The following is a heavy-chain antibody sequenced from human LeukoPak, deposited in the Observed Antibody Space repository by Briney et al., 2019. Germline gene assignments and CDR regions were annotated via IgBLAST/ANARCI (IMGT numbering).Heavy chain of an antibody. D-gene: IGHD5-12*01. V-gene: IGHV3-48*03. J-gene: IGHJ4*02. CDR3: ARSYIVATTLGY. CDR1: GFTFSSYE. Sequence: QTGGSLRLSCAASGFTFSSYEMNWVRQAPGKGLEWVSYISSSGSTIYYADSVKGRFTISRDNAKNSLYLQMNSLRAEVTAVYYCARSYIVATTLGYWGQGTLVTVSS. CDR2: ISSSGSTI.